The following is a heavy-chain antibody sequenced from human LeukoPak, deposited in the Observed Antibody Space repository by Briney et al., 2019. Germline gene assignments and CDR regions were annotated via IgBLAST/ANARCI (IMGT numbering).Heavy chain of an antibody. V-gene: IGHV1-69*06. Sequence: SVKVSCKASGGTFSSYAISWVRQAPGQGLEWMGGIIPIFGTANYAQKFQGRVTITADKSTSTAYMELSSLRSEDTTVYFCARDWGVEARPGYMDVWGKGTTVTVSS. J-gene: IGHJ6*03. CDR1: GGTFSSYA. CDR2: IIPIFGTA. CDR3: ARDWGVEARPGYMDV. D-gene: IGHD6-6*01.